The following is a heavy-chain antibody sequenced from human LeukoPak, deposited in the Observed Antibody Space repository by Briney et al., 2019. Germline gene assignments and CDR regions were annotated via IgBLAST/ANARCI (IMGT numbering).Heavy chain of an antibody. J-gene: IGHJ4*02. V-gene: IGHV4-34*01. CDR3: ARGFMGANFDY. CDR1: GGSFSGYY. Sequence: PSETLSLTCAVYGGSFSGYYWSWIRQPPGKGLEWIGEINHSGSTNYNPPLKSRVPLSVDRSKNQFSLRLSSVTAADTAVYYCARGFMGANFDYWGQGTLVTVSS. D-gene: IGHD3-16*01. CDR2: INHSGST.